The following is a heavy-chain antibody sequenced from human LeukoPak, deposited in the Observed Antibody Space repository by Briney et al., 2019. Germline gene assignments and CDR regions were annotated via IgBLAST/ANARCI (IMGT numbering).Heavy chain of an antibody. Sequence: GGSLRLSCAASGFIFSSYGTHWVRQAPGKGLEWVAVIWYDGSNKYYADSVKGRFTISRDNSKNTLYLQMNSLRAEDTAVYYYARDLTATVTTSFDYWGQGTLVTVSS. V-gene: IGHV3-33*01. CDR3: ARDLTATVTTSFDY. D-gene: IGHD4-17*01. CDR1: GFIFSSYG. CDR2: IWYDGSNK. J-gene: IGHJ4*02.